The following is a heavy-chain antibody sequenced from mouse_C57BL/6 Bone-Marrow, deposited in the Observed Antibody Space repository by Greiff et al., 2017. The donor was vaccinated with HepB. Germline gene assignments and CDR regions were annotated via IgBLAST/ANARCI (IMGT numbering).Heavy chain of an antibody. J-gene: IGHJ4*01. V-gene: IGHV5-17*01. CDR2: ISSGSSTI. Sequence: EVKLVESGGGLVKPGGSLKLSCAASGFTFSDYGMHWVRQAPEKGLEWVAYISSGSSTIYYADTVKGRFTISRDNAKNTLFLQMTSLRSEDTAMYYCATLYYDYTYAMDYWGQGTSVTVSS. D-gene: IGHD2-4*01. CDR3: ATLYYDYTYAMDY. CDR1: GFTFSDYG.